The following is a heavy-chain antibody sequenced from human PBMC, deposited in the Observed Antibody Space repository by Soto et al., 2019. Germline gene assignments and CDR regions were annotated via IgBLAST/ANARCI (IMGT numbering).Heavy chain of an antibody. D-gene: IGHD1-26*01. CDR1: GVTFNRQD. J-gene: IGHJ4*02. Sequence: SVKVSCKASGVTFNRQDMRWVRQAPGQGLEWMGGIIPMFGTPHYAEKFQDRVTITADESTGTAYLELSSLTSEDTAVYYCATSEGRDGCSFDYWGAGALVTVSS. CDR3: ATSEGRDGCSFDY. CDR2: IIPMFGTP. V-gene: IGHV1-69*13.